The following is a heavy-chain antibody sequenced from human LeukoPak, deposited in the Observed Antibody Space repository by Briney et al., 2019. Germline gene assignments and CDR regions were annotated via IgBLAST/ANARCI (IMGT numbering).Heavy chain of an antibody. Sequence: PSETLSLTCTVSGGSISSGGYYWSWIRQHPGKGLEWIGYIYYSGSTYYNPSLKSRVTISVDTSKNQFSLKLSSVTAADTAVYYCARRRGLTYSSSWYSFDYWGQGTLVTVSS. D-gene: IGHD6-13*01. CDR1: GGSISSGGYY. CDR3: ARRRGLTYSSSWYSFDY. V-gene: IGHV4-31*03. J-gene: IGHJ4*02. CDR2: IYYSGST.